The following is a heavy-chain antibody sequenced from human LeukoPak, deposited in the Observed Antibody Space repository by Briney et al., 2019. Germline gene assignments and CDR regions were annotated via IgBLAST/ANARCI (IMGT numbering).Heavy chain of an antibody. D-gene: IGHD4-23*01. Sequence: GGSLRLSCAASGFTFSRDWMSWVRQAPGRGLEWVANIKQDGSDKYYVDSVKGRFTISRDNAKTSLFLQMNSLRAEDTAVYYCAREVYGGNYFDYWGQGTLVTVAS. CDR2: IKQDGSDK. J-gene: IGHJ4*02. V-gene: IGHV3-7*05. CDR1: GFTFSRDW. CDR3: AREVYGGNYFDY.